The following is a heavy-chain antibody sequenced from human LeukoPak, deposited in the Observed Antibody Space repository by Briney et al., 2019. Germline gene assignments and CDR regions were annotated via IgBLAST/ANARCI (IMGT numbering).Heavy chain of an antibody. Sequence: MASETLSRTWKGAGGANSVYYGSWIRKPAGKGLEWIGRIYTSGSTNYNPSLKSRVTMSVDTSKNQFSLKLSSVTAADTAVYYCARGSAAWYYFDYWGQGTLVTVSS. J-gene: IGHJ4*02. CDR3: ARGSAAWYYFDY. CDR1: GGANSVYY. CDR2: IYTSGST. V-gene: IGHV4-4*07. D-gene: IGHD2-2*01.